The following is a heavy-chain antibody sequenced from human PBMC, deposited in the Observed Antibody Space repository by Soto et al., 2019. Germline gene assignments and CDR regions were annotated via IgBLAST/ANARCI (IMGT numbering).Heavy chain of an antibody. J-gene: IGHJ6*02. CDR2: IKSKTDGGTT. Sequence: GGSLRLSCAASGFTFSNAWMNWVRQAPGKGLEWVGRIKSKTDGGTTDYAAPVKGRFTISRDDSKNTLYLQMNSLKTEDTAVYYCTTVRSDFWSGYPYYYYYGMDVWGQGTTVTVSS. D-gene: IGHD3-3*01. CDR1: GFTFSNAW. V-gene: IGHV3-15*07. CDR3: TTVRSDFWSGYPYYYYYGMDV.